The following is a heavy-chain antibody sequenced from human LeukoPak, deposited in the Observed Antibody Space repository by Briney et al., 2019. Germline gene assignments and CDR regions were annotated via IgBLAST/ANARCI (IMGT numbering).Heavy chain of an antibody. D-gene: IGHD5-24*01. CDR3: ARGNNTFEMATLALDH. J-gene: IGHJ4*02. CDR2: ISISGSDT. V-gene: IGHV3-21*05. CDR1: GFTFSSYA. Sequence: GGSLRLSCAASGFTFSSYAMSWVRQAPGKGLDWLSYISISGSDTFYADSVSGRFTISRDNAKNSLFLQMNSLRVEDTAVYYCARGNNTFEMATLALDHWGQGTLVTVSS.